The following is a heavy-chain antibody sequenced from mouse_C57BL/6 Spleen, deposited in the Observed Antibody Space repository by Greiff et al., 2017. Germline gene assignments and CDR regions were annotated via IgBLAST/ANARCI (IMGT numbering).Heavy chain of an antibody. D-gene: IGHD1-1*01. V-gene: IGHV1-69*01. J-gene: IGHJ1*03. Sequence: QVQLQQPGAELVMPGASVKLSCKASGYTFTSYWMHWVKQRPGQGLEWIGEIDSSDSYTNYNQKFKGKSTLTVDKSSSTAYMQLSSLTSEDSAVYYCARGGAYGSSYWYFGVWGTGTTVTGAS. CDR3: ARGGAYGSSYWYFGV. CDR1: GYTFTSYW. CDR2: IDSSDSYT.